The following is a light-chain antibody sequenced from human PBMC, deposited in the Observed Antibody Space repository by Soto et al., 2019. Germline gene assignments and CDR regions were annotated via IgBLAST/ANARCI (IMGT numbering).Light chain of an antibody. CDR3: QQRYNWPDT. V-gene: IGKV3-11*01. J-gene: IGKJ2*01. CDR2: ETS. CDR1: QSVSNS. Sequence: EIVLTQSPATLSLSPGERATLSCRASQSVSNSLTWYQQKPGQPPRLLIYETSNRAAGIPARFSGSGSGTVFTLTISNLEPEDFAVYYCQQRYNWPDTFGQGTKLEIK.